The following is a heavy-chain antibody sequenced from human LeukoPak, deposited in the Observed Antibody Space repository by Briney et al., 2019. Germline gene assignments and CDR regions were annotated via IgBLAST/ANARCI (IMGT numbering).Heavy chain of an antibody. CDR1: GGSISSTNYY. J-gene: IGHJ2*01. V-gene: IGHV4-39*01. CDR3: ARQELERRYFDL. Sequence: SETLSLTCTVSGGSISSTNYYWAWIRQPPGKGLEWIGSIYYSGITYYNPSLKSRVTISVDTSKNQFSLKLSSVTAADTAMYYCARQELERRYFDLWGRGTLVTVSS. CDR2: IYYSGIT. D-gene: IGHD1-1*01.